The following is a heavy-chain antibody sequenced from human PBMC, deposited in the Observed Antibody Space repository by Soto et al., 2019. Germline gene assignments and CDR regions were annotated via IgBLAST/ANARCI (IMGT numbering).Heavy chain of an antibody. V-gene: IGHV1-69*06. D-gene: IGHD2-8*01. J-gene: IGHJ6*02. CDR1: GGAFIRYG. CDR2: IIPIFGSP. Sequence: QVQLVQAGAAVKKPGSSVKVSCTASGGAFIRYGISWVRQAPDQGLEWMGGIIPIFGSPNYAQRFKGRVTVSADISTNTAYMTLSSLKSEDTAVYYCAGQPNDQEDYYNGMEVWGQGTPVTVSS. CDR3: AGQPNDQEDYYNGMEV.